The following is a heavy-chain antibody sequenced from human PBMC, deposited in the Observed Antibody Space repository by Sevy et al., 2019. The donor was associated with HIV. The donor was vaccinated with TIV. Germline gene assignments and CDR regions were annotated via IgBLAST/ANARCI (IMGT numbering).Heavy chain of an antibody. J-gene: IGHJ4*02. V-gene: IGHV3-48*03. CDR1: GFTFSSYE. D-gene: IGHD6-13*01. Sequence: GGSLRLSCAASGFTFSSYEMNWVRQAPGKGLEWVSYISSSGSTIYYANSVKGRFTISRDNAKNSLYLQMNSLRAEDTAVYYCARDSSSWDYWGQGTLVTVSS. CDR2: ISSSGSTI. CDR3: ARDSSSWDY.